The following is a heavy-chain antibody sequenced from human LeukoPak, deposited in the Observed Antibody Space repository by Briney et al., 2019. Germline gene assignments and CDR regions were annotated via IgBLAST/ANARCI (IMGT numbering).Heavy chain of an antibody. D-gene: IGHD2-2*01. J-gene: IGHJ4*02. Sequence: AGGSLSLSCEASGFTFGDSAMHWVRQAPGKGLECVTFIQFDGSYKHYTDSVKGRFTISRDNSKNTLYLEMNSLRAEDTAVYYCATHCSGTACHRDYWGQGTLVTVSS. V-gene: IGHV3-30*02. CDR2: IQFDGSYK. CDR3: ATHCSGTACHRDY. CDR1: GFTFGDSA.